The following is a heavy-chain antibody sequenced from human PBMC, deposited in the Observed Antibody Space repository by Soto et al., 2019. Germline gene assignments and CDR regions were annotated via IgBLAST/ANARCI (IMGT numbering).Heavy chain of an antibody. D-gene: IGHD6-6*01. V-gene: IGHV3-30*18. CDR3: VKGTAEARQHFAN. J-gene: IGHJ4*02. CDR2: ISADGSDK. CDR1: GFTFSDFG. Sequence: QVQLVESGGGVVQPERSLRLSCATSGFTFSDFGMHWVRQAPGRGLEWVAAISADGSDKYYVGSVQGRFTISRDNTKNALYLQMSSLRTEDTAVYYCVKGTAEARQHFANWGQGTLVTVSS.